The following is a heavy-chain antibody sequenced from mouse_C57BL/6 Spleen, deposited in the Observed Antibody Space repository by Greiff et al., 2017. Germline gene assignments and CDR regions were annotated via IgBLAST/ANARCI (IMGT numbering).Heavy chain of an antibody. V-gene: IGHV1-81*01. CDR3: ARYGSSCDY. CDR2: IYPRSGNT. D-gene: IGHD1-1*01. Sequence: QVQLKQSGAELARPGASVKLSCTASGYTFTRYGISWVKQRPGQGLEWIAEIYPRSGNTYYNEKFKGTATLTADKSSSTAYMESRSLTSEDSAGYVWARYGSSCDYWGQGTTLTVSA. J-gene: IGHJ2*01. CDR1: GYTFTRYG.